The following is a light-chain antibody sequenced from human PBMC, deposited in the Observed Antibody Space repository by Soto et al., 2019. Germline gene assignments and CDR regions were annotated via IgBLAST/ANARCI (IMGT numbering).Light chain of an antibody. CDR1: QGIGVY. J-gene: IGKJ4*01. Sequence: DIPMTQSPSSLSASLGDRVTITCRASQGIGVYLAWFQQRPGRVPRLLIYAASTLQSGVPSRFSGSGSGTDFTITISSLQPEDVANSYCQKHNSPPFTFGGGTKVEIK. CDR2: AAS. V-gene: IGKV1-27*01. CDR3: QKHNSPPFT.